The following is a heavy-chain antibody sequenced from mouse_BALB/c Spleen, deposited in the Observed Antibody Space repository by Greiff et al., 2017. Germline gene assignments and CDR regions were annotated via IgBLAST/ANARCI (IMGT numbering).Heavy chain of an antibody. CDR1: GYTFTSYT. CDR2: INPSSGYT. V-gene: IGHV1-4*02. J-gene: IGHJ2*01. D-gene: IGHD3-1*01. Sequence: QVQLKQSAAELARPGASVKMSCKASGYTFTSYTMHWVKQRPGQGLEWIGYINPSSGYTEYNQKFKDKTTLTADKSSSTAYMQLSSLTSEDSAVYYCARSSGRDYWGQGTTLTVSS. CDR3: ARSSGRDY.